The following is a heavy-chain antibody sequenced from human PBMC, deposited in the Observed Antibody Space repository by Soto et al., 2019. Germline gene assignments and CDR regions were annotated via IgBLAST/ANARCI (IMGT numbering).Heavy chain of an antibody. CDR3: AKGGGSQVGGFQD. V-gene: IGHV3-30*18. Sequence: QVRLVESGGGVVQSGRSLRLSCAASGFIFRSYGMHWVRQAPGKGLEWVAVISYDGSNKYYGDSVKGRFTISRDNSKNTLYLQMNSLRAEDTAVYYCAKGGGSQVGGFQDWGQGTLVTVSS. CDR2: ISYDGSNK. CDR1: GFIFRSYG. D-gene: IGHD6-19*01. J-gene: IGHJ4*02.